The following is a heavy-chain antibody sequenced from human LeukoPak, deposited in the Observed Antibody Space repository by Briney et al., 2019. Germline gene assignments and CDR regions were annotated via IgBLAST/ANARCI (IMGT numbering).Heavy chain of an antibody. CDR3: ARAQRYCSSTSCRYFDY. J-gene: IGHJ4*02. D-gene: IGHD2-2*01. Sequence: PSETLSLTCAVYGGSFSGYYWSWIRQPPGKGLEWIGEINHSGSTNYNPSLKSRVTISVDTSKNQFSLKLSSVAAADTAVYYCARAQRYCSSTSCRYFDYWGQGTLDTVSS. CDR2: INHSGST. V-gene: IGHV4-34*01. CDR1: GGSFSGYY.